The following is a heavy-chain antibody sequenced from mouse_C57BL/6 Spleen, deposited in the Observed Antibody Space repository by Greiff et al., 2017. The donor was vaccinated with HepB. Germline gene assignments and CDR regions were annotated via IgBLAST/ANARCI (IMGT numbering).Heavy chain of an antibody. CDR3: AREELGPFAY. J-gene: IGHJ3*01. D-gene: IGHD4-1*01. V-gene: IGHV1-82*01. Sequence: VQRVESGPELVKPGASVKISCKASGYAFSSSWMNWVKQRPGKGLEWIGRIYPGDGDTNYNGKFKGKATLTADKSSSTAYMQLSSLTSEDSAVYFCAREELGPFAYWGQGTLVTVSA. CDR2: IYPGDGDT. CDR1: GYAFSSSW.